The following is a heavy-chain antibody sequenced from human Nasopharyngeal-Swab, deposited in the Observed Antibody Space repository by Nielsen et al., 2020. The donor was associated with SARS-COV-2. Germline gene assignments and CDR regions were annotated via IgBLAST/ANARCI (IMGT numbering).Heavy chain of an antibody. CDR1: GYTFTGYY. V-gene: IGHV1-2*06. Sequence: ASVKVSCKASGYTFTGYYMHWVRQAPGQGLDWMGRINPNSGGTNYAQKFQGRVTMTRDTSISTAYMELSRLRSDDTAVYYCARDQIVQVRLAYYYYGMDVWGQGTTVTVSS. D-gene: IGHD2-15*01. CDR3: ARDQIVQVRLAYYYYGMDV. CDR2: INPNSGGT. J-gene: IGHJ6*02.